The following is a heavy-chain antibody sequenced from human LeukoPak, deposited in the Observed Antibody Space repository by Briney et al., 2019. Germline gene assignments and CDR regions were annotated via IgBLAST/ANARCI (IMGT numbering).Heavy chain of an antibody. J-gene: IGHJ3*02. V-gene: IGHV3-21*01. CDR2: ISSSSSYM. D-gene: IGHD1-1*01. CDR1: GFTFSSYS. CDR3: ARPLGSKNAFDI. Sequence: GGSLRLSCAASGFTFSSYSMNWVRQAPGKGLEWVSSISSSSSYMYYADSVKGRFTISRDNAKNSLYLQMNSLRAEDTAVYYCARPLGSKNAFDIWGQGTMVTVSS.